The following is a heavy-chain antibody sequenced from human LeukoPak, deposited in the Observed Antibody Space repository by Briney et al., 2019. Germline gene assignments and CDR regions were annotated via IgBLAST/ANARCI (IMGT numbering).Heavy chain of an antibody. CDR1: GYTFTGYY. V-gene: IGHV1-2*04. CDR2: INPNSGGT. J-gene: IGHJ4*02. CDR3: ARAGGTVTTWGDYFDY. Sequence: SVKVSCKASGYTFTGYYMHWVRQAPGQGLEWMGWINPNSGGTNYAQKFQGWVTMTSDTSISTAYMELSRLRSDDTAVYYCARAGGTVTTWGDYFDYWGQGTLVTVSS. D-gene: IGHD4-17*01.